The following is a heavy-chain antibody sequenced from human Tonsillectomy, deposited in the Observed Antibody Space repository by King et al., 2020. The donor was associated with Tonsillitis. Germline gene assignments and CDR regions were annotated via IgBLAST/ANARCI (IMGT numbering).Heavy chain of an antibody. J-gene: IGHJ4*02. CDR3: AKDAVGVVPPAMRWGYFDY. V-gene: IGHV3-23*04. CDR2: VSGSGSST. D-gene: IGHD2-2*01. CDR1: GFTFSSYA. Sequence: VQLVESGGTLVQPGGSLRLSCAASGFTFSSYAMSWVRQAPGRGLEWVSVVSGSGSSTDYADSVKGRFTISRDNSKNTVYLQMNSLRAEDAAIYYCAKDAVGVVPPAMRWGYFDYWGQGTLVAVSS.